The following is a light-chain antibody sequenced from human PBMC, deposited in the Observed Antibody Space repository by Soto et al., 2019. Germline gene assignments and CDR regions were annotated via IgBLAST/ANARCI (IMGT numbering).Light chain of an antibody. J-gene: IGKJ3*01. Sequence: EIGMTQSPGTLSVSPGERATLSCRASQSVSVNLAWYQQKPGQAPRLLIYGVSTRATGIPARFSGSESGTEFTLNIISLQSEDFAVYYCQQYNDWPFTLGPGTKVDI. CDR1: QSVSVN. CDR2: GVS. V-gene: IGKV3-15*01. CDR3: QQYNDWPFT.